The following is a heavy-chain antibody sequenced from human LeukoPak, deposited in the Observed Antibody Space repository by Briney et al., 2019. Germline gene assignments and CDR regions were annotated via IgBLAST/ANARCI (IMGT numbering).Heavy chain of an antibody. Sequence: PGGSLRLSCAASGFTFNNFAMSWVRQAPGKGLEWVAVISYDGSNKYYADSVKGRFTISRDNSKNTLYLQMNSLRAEDTAVYYCAKDPTGGDYWGQGTLVTVSS. CDR2: ISYDGSNK. J-gene: IGHJ4*02. D-gene: IGHD1-1*01. CDR1: GFTFNNFA. V-gene: IGHV3-30*18. CDR3: AKDPTGGDY.